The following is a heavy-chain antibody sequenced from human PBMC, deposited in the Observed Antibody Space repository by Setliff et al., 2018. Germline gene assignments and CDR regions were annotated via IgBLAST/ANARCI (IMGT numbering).Heavy chain of an antibody. CDR3: ARGMRDGYRSFHY. V-gene: IGHV4-59*08. Sequence: PSETLSLTCSVSGGAVSGDYWTWIRQPPGKGLEYIGYINYSGSTNYNPSLKSRVTISGDTSKNQVSLRLSSVTAADTAVYYCARGMRDGYRSFHYWGQGTLVTVSS. J-gene: IGHJ4*02. D-gene: IGHD5-12*01. CDR1: GGAVSGDY. CDR2: INYSGST.